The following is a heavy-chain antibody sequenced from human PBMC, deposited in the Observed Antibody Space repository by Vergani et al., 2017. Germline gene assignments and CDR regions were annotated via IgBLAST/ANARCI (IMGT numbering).Heavy chain of an antibody. D-gene: IGHD5-12*01. CDR1: GYSFTSYW. J-gene: IGHJ4*02. V-gene: IGHV5-51*01. CDR3: ARRVATGYFDY. Sequence: EVQLVLSGAEVKKPGDSLTISCKRSGYSFTSYWIGWVRQMPGKGLEWVGIIYPGDSDTRYSPSFPGQVTISADKSISTAYLQWSSLKASDTAMYYCARRVATGYFDYWGQGTLVTVSS. CDR2: IYPGDSDT.